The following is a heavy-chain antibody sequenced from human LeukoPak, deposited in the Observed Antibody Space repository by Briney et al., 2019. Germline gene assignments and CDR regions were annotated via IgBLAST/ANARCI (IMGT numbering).Heavy chain of an antibody. Sequence: GGSLRLSCAASGFTFGSYAMHWVRQAPGKGLEWVAVISYDGSNKYYADSVKGRFTISRDNSKNTLYLQMNSLRAEDTAVYYCARDIIYYGSGSYMDVWGKGTTVTVSS. D-gene: IGHD3-10*01. CDR3: ARDIIYYGSGSYMDV. CDR2: ISYDGSNK. V-gene: IGHV3-30*04. J-gene: IGHJ6*04. CDR1: GFTFGSYA.